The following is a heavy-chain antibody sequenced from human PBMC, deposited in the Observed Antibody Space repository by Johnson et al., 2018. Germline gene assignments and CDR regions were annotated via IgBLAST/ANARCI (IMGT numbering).Heavy chain of an antibody. J-gene: IGHJ3*02. D-gene: IGHD4-23*01. CDR2: ISWNSGSL. CDR3: AKANDYGGNSGAFDI. V-gene: IGHV3-9*01. CDR1: RFTFDDYA. Sequence: VQLVESGGGLVQPGRSLRLSCAASRFTFDDYAMHWVRQAPGKGLEWVSGISWNSGSLGYADSVKGRFTISRDNAENSLFLQMNSLIPEDTALYLFAKANDYGGNSGAFDIWGQGTMVTFSS.